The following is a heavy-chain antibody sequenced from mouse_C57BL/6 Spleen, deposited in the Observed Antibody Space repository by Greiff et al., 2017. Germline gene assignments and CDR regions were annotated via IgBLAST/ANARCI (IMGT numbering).Heavy chain of an antibody. CDR3: TTYYYDAMDY. V-gene: IGHV14-4*01. CDR1: GFNIKDDY. CDR2: IDPENGDP. J-gene: IGHJ4*01. Sequence: VQLQPSGAELVRPGASVKLSCTASGFNIKDDYMHWVKQRPEQGLEWIGWIDPENGDPESASKFQGKATRTADTSSINAYRQLSSLTSEDTAVYYCTTYYYDAMDYWGQGTSGTVSS.